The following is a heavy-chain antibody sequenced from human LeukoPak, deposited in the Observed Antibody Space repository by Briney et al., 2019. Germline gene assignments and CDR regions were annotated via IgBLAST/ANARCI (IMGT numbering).Heavy chain of an antibody. V-gene: IGHV4-38-2*02. CDR2: IFHTGST. Sequence: SETLSLTCTVSGDSISSGNYWGWIRQPPGKGLEWIGSIFHTGSTYFNLSLKSRVTISVDTSKNQFSLKLSSVTAADTAVYYCARDEWTLSGWAPGAFDIWGQGTMVTVSS. CDR1: GDSISSGNY. CDR3: ARDEWTLSGWAPGAFDI. J-gene: IGHJ3*02. D-gene: IGHD3-3*01.